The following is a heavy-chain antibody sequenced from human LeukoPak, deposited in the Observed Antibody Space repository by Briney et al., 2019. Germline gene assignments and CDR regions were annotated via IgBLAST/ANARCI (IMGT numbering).Heavy chain of an antibody. D-gene: IGHD5-18*01. CDR2: IVVGSGNT. CDR3: AAVIQLWSHYYYGIDV. V-gene: IGHV1-58*01. Sequence: SVKVSCKASGFTFTSSAVQWVRQARGQRLEWIGWIVVGSGNTNYAQKFQERVTITRDMSTSTAYMELSSLRSEDTAVYYCAAVIQLWSHYYYGIDVWGQGTTVTVSS. CDR1: GFTFTSSA. J-gene: IGHJ6*01.